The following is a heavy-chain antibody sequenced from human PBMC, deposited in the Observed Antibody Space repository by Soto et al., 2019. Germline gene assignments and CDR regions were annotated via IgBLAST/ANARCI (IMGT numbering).Heavy chain of an antibody. CDR2: ISAYNGNT. V-gene: IGHV1-18*04. CDR1: GYTFTSYG. CDR3: ARDLSTVTMRSADDY. D-gene: IGHD4-17*01. J-gene: IGHJ4*02. Sequence: ASVKVSCKASGYTFTSYGISWVRQAPGQGLEWMGWISAYNGNTNYAQKLQGRVTMTTDTSTSTAYMELRSLRSDDTAVYYCARDLSTVTMRSADDYWGQGTLVTVSS.